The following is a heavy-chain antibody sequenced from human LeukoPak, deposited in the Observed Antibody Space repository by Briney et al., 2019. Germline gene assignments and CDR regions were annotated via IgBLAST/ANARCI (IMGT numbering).Heavy chain of an antibody. V-gene: IGHV1-2*04. Sequence: APVKVSCKASGYTFTCYYMHWVRQAPGQGLEWMGWINPNSGGTNYAQKFQGWVTMTRDTSISTAYMELSRLRSDDTAVYYCARELPGYCSSTSCLTFDYWGQGTLVTVSS. CDR1: GYTFTCYY. J-gene: IGHJ4*02. CDR2: INPNSGGT. CDR3: ARELPGYCSSTSCLTFDY. D-gene: IGHD2-2*01.